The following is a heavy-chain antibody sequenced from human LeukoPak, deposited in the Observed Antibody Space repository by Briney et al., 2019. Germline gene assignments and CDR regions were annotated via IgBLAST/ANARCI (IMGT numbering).Heavy chain of an antibody. CDR1: GGSSSGYY. Sequence: PSETLSLTCAVYGGSSSGYYWSWIRQPPGKGLEWIGEINHSGSTNYNPSLKSRVTISVDTSKNQFSLKQSSVTAADTAVYYCARVKYSGSYSLWYFDYWGQGILVAVSP. D-gene: IGHD3-10*01. V-gene: IGHV4-34*01. J-gene: IGHJ4*02. CDR2: INHSGST. CDR3: ARVKYSGSYSLWYFDY.